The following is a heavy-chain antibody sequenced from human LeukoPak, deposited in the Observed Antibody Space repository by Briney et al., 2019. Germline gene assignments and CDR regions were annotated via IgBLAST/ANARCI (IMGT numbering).Heavy chain of an antibody. CDR2: IYYSGST. V-gene: IGHV4-59*01. CDR3: ARDDSSSSGGYGMDV. D-gene: IGHD6-6*01. CDR1: GGSISSYY. J-gene: IGHJ6*02. Sequence: SETLSLTCTVSGGSISSYYWSWIRQPPGKGLEWIGYIYYSGSTNYNPYLKSRVTRSVDTSKNQFSLKLSSVTAADTAVYYCARDDSSSSGGYGMDVWGQGTTVTVSS.